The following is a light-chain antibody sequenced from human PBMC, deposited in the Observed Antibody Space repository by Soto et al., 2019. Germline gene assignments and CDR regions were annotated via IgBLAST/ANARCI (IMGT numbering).Light chain of an antibody. CDR2: AAS. CDR1: QGISSY. V-gene: IGKV1-8*01. Sequence: AIRMTQSPSSLSASTGDRVTITCRASQGISSYLAWYQQKPGKAPKLLIYAASTLQSGVPSRFSGSGSGTDFTLTISCLHSEDFANYDFLQDYSYPQPFGQGAKGVIK. J-gene: IGKJ1*01. CDR3: LQDYSYPQP.